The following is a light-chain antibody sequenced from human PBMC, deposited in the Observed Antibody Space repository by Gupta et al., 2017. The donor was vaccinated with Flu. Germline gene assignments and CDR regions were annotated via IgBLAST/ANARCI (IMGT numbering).Light chain of an antibody. CDR3: SSYTSTTTLRV. CDR1: SSDVGGYNY. J-gene: IGLJ3*02. V-gene: IGLV2-14*01. Sequence: QPALTQPASVSGSPGQSSTISCTGTSSDVGGYNYVSWYQQHPGKAPKLVIYEVSIRPSGVSYRFSGSKSGNTASLTISGLQAEDEADYYCSSYTSTTTLRVFGGGTKLPVL. CDR2: EVS.